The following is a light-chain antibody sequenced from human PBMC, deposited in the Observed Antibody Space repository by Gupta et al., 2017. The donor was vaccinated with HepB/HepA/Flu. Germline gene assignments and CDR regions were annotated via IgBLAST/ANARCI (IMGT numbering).Light chain of an antibody. Sequence: DIQLTQSPSFLSASVGDRVTITCRASQDINSYLIWYQQKPGKAPNLLIYTASTLRGGVPSRFSGSGSGTEFTLTISSLQPEDFATYYCQQFNSYPITFGQGTRLDIK. V-gene: IGKV1-9*01. J-gene: IGKJ5*01. CDR1: QDINSY. CDR3: QQFNSYPIT. CDR2: TAS.